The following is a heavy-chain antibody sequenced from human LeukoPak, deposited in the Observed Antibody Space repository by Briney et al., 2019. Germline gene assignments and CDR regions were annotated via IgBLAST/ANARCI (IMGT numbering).Heavy chain of an antibody. J-gene: IGHJ5*02. V-gene: IGHV3-30*18. CDR2: ISYEGSNK. CDR1: GFSFSSYG. CDR3: AKEDYYGSHPIPNWFDP. D-gene: IGHD3-10*01. Sequence: GGSLRLSCEASGFSFSSYGVHWVRQAPGKGLEWVALISYEGSNKYYRDSVKGRFTISRDNSKNTLYLQMNSLRAEDTAVYYCAKEDYYGSHPIPNWFDPWGQGTLVTVSS.